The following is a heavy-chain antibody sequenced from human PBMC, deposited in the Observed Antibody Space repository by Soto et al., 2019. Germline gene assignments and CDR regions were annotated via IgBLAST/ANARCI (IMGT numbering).Heavy chain of an antibody. D-gene: IGHD2-2*01. V-gene: IGHV1-69*12. CDR1: GGTFSSYA. Sequence: QVQLVQSGAEVKKPGSSVKVSCKASGGTFSSYAISWVRQAPGQGLEWMGGIIPIFGTANYAQKFQGRVTITADESTSTDYMELSSLRSEDTAVYYCARGLVPAAINWFDPWGQGTLVTVSS. J-gene: IGHJ5*02. CDR3: ARGLVPAAINWFDP. CDR2: IIPIFGTA.